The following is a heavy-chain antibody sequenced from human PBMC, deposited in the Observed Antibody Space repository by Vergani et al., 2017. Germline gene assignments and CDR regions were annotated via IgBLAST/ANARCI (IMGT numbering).Heavy chain of an antibody. CDR2: IKIVSDGETR. CDR1: GFIFNNAW. CDR3: TLGPGNRGFDY. D-gene: IGHD1-14*01. Sequence: EVQLVESGGGLVKPGGYLRLSCEASGFIFNNAWMSWVRQAPGKELEYIGRIKIVSDGETRDYAAHVKGRFNISRDDSKNKVYLQMNSLKIEDTGVYYCTLGPGNRGFDYWGQGTLVTVSS. V-gene: IGHV3-15*01. J-gene: IGHJ4*02.